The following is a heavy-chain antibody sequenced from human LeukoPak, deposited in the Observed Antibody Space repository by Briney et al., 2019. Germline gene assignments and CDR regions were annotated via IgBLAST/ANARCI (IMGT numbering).Heavy chain of an antibody. CDR3: ARVSFGANYY. CDR1: GFTFSRYW. V-gene: IGHV3-7*04. CDR2: IKQDGSEK. J-gene: IGHJ4*02. D-gene: IGHD5-24*01. Sequence: GGSLSLSCAASGFTFSRYWMCWVRQAPGKGLEWVANIKQDGSEKYCVDSVKGRFTISRDNAKNSLYLQMNSLRADDTAVYYCARVSFGANYYWGQGTLVTVSS.